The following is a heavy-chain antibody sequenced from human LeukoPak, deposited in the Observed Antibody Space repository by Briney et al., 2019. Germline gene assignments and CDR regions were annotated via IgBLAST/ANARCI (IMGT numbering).Heavy chain of an antibody. CDR1: GFTLSTYC. CDR3: ASWGAGGNS. CDR2: INPDGSGK. V-gene: IGHV3-7*01. Sequence: GGSLRLSCKASGFTLSTYCMNWVRQVPGKGLDWVANINPDGSGKRYVDSVKGRFTIARDNADNSLSLQMHSLRAEDTAVYYCASWGAGGNSWGQGTLVTVSS. J-gene: IGHJ4*02. D-gene: IGHD3-16*01.